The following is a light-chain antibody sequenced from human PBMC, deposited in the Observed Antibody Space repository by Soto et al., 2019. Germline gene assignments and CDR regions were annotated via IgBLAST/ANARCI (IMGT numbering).Light chain of an antibody. CDR1: QSVSSSY. CDR3: QHYGTSMWT. J-gene: IGKJ1*01. V-gene: IGKV3-20*01. Sequence: EIVLTQSPGTLSLSPGERATFSCRASQSVSSSYLAWYQQKPGQAPRLLIYGASSRATDIPDRFSGSGSGTDFTLTISRLEPEDFTVYYCQHYGTSMWTFGQGTKVDIK. CDR2: GAS.